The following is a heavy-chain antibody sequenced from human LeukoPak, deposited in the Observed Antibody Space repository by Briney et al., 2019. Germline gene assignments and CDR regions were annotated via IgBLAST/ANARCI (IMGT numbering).Heavy chain of an antibody. CDR2: ISAYNGNT. CDR1: RYTFTSYG. Sequence: ASVKVSCKASRYTFTSYGISWVRQAPGQGLEWMGWISAYNGNTNYAQNLQGRVTMTTDTSTSTTYIALRSLRSDDTDVYYCARDFGYYDSSGYYWGQGTLVTVSS. D-gene: IGHD3-22*01. V-gene: IGHV1-18*01. J-gene: IGHJ4*02. CDR3: ARDFGYYDSSGYY.